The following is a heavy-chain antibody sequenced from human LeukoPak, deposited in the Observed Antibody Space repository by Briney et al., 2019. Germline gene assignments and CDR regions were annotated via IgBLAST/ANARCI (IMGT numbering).Heavy chain of an antibody. V-gene: IGHV3-23*01. D-gene: IGHD6-19*01. CDR1: GFTFSSYA. CDR3: AKETALRISSAWYQELEY. CDR2: ISGSGDTT. Sequence: PGGSLRLSCAASGFTFSSYAMNWVRQAPGKGLEWVSAISGSGDTTHYTDSVKGRFTISRDNSKNTLSLQMNSLRAEDTAVYYCAKETALRISSAWYQELEYWGQGTLVTVSS. J-gene: IGHJ4*02.